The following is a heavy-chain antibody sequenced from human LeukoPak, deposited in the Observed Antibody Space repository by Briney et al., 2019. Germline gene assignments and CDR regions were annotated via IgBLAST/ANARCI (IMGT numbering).Heavy chain of an antibody. J-gene: IGHJ4*02. CDR2: IIPIFGTA. CDR3: AGGSSYYYDSSGYLDY. D-gene: IGHD3-22*01. Sequence: SVKVSCKASGGTFSSYAISWVRQAPGQGLEWMGGIIPIFGTANYAQKFQGRVTITADESTSTAYMELSSLRSEDTAVYYCAGGSSYYYDSSGYLDYWGQGTLVTVSS. V-gene: IGHV1-69*13. CDR1: GGTFSSYA.